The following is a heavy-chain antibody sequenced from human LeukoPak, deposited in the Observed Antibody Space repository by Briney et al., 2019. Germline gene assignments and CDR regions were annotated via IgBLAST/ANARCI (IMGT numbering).Heavy chain of an antibody. Sequence: PSETLSLTCAVYGGSFSGYYWSWIRQPPGKGLGWIGEINHSGSTNYNPSLKSRVIISVDTSKNQFSLKLSSVTAADTAVYYCARGLTTFGYWGQGTLVTVSS. J-gene: IGHJ4*02. CDR2: INHSGST. V-gene: IGHV4-34*01. CDR1: GGSFSGYY. D-gene: IGHD4/OR15-4a*01. CDR3: ARGLTTFGY.